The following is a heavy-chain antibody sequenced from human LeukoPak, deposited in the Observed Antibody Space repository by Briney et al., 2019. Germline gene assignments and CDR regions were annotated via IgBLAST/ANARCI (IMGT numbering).Heavy chain of an antibody. Sequence: GASVKVSCKASGYTFTSYGISWVRQAPEQGLEWMGWINPNSGGTNYAQKFQGRVTMTRDTSISTAYMELSRLRSDDTAVYYCARAGRVVVITTPNWFDPWGQGTLVTVSS. J-gene: IGHJ5*02. V-gene: IGHV1-2*02. D-gene: IGHD3-22*01. CDR3: ARAGRVVVITTPNWFDP. CDR2: INPNSGGT. CDR1: GYTFTSYG.